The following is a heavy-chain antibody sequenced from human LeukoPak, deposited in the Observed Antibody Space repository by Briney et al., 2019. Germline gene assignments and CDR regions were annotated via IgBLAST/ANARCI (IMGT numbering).Heavy chain of an antibody. CDR1: GGSFSGYY. V-gene: IGHV4-34*01. D-gene: IGHD6-19*01. Sequence: SETLSLTCAVYGGSFSGYYWSWIRQPPGKGLEWIGEINHSGSTNYNPSLKSRVTISVDTSKNQFSLKLSSVTAADTAVYYCARDSEYSSGWFSPPHAFDIWGQGTMVTVSS. J-gene: IGHJ3*02. CDR3: ARDSEYSSGWFSPPHAFDI. CDR2: INHSGST.